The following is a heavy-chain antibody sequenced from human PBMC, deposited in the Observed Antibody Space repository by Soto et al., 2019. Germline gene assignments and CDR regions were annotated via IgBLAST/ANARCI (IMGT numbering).Heavy chain of an antibody. CDR3: ARGSRLLSYYGMDV. Sequence: PGGSLRLSCAASGFTFSSYWMHWVRQAPGKGLVWVSRINSDGSSTSYADSVKGRFTISRDNAKNTLYLQMNSLRAEDTAVYYCARGSRLLSYYGMDVWGQGTTVTVSS. J-gene: IGHJ6*02. D-gene: IGHD2-15*01. CDR2: INSDGSST. V-gene: IGHV3-74*01. CDR1: GFTFSSYW.